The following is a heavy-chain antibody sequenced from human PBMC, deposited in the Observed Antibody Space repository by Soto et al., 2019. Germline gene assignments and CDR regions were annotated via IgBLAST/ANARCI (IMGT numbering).Heavy chain of an antibody. J-gene: IGHJ4*02. CDR3: AKDWVVPAATRSDY. D-gene: IGHD2-2*01. V-gene: IGHV3-33*06. CDR2: IWYDGSNK. Sequence: GGSLRLSCAASGFTFSRYGMHWVRQAPGKGLEWVAVIWYDGSNKYYVDSVKGRFTISRDNSKNTLYLQMNSLRAEDTAVYYCAKDWVVPAATRSDYWGQGTLVTVSS. CDR1: GFTFSRYG.